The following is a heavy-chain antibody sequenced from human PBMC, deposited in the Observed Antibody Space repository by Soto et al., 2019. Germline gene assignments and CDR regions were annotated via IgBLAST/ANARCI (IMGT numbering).Heavy chain of an antibody. Sequence: GGSLRLSCAASGFTVTNYEMSWVRQAPGKGLEWVSYINSGGTSIKYADSVKGRFTISRDNARNSLYLQMNSLRDEDTAVYYCARENYGDAFDFWGQGALVTVSA. CDR1: GFTVTNYE. CDR2: INSGGTSI. J-gene: IGHJ4*02. V-gene: IGHV3-48*03. D-gene: IGHD4-17*01. CDR3: ARENYGDAFDF.